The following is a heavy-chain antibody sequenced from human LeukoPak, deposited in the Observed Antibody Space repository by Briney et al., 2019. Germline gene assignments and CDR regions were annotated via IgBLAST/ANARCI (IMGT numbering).Heavy chain of an antibody. CDR1: GGSISSGGYS. CDR3: ARGVYGDPLDY. Sequence: SETLSLTCAVSGGSISSGGYSWSWIRQPPGKGLEWIGYIYHSGSTYYNPSLKSRVTISVDRSKNQFSLKLSSMTAADTAVYYCARGVYGDPLDYWGQGTLVTVSS. CDR2: IYHSGST. D-gene: IGHD4-17*01. V-gene: IGHV4-30-2*01. J-gene: IGHJ4*02.